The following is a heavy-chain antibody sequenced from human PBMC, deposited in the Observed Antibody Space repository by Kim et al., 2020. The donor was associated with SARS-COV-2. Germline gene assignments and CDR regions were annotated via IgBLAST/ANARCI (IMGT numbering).Heavy chain of an antibody. CDR1: GYSFTSYW. V-gene: IGHV5-10-1*01. CDR3: ARHFGLYSSGWYGFQH. Sequence: GESLKISCKGSGYSFTSYWISWVRQMPGKGLEWMGRIDPSDSYTNYSPSFQGHVTISADKSISTAYLQWSSLKASDTAMYYCARHFGLYSSGWYGFQHWGQGTLVTVSA. J-gene: IGHJ1*01. D-gene: IGHD6-19*01. CDR2: IDPSDSYT.